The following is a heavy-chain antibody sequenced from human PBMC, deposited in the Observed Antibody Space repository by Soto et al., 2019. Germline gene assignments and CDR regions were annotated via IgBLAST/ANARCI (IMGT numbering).Heavy chain of an antibody. J-gene: IGHJ6*02. V-gene: IGHV3-11*01. D-gene: IGHD3-16*01. CDR3: AGFRSSRLYYYAMDV. CDR2: ITLSGNSK. CDR1: GFTFSDYY. Sequence: QVQLVESGGGLVKPGGSLRLSCAASGFTFSDYYMGWIRQAPGKGLEWVSYITLSGNSKYYADSVRGRFTISRDNAKNSLYLEMNSLRAEDTAVYYCAGFRSSRLYYYAMDVWGQGTTVTVSS.